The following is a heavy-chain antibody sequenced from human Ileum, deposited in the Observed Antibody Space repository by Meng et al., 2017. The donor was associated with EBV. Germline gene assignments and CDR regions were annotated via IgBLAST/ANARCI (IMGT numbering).Heavy chain of an antibody. CDR3: ARGPTTYFDY. D-gene: IGHD4-17*01. CDR1: GGSISSYH. V-gene: IGHV4-59*08. Sequence: QVQLQESGPGLVKPSEXLSLTCTVSGGSISSYHWSWIRQPPGKGLEWIGNIYYSGTTNYNPSLKSRVTISVDTSKNQFSLKLSSVTAADTAVYYCARGPTTYFDYWGQGTLVTVSS. CDR2: IYYSGTT. J-gene: IGHJ4*02.